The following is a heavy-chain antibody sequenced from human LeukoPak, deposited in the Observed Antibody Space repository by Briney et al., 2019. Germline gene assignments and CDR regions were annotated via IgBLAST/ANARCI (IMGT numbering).Heavy chain of an antibody. J-gene: IGHJ6*03. V-gene: IGHV1-2*02. CDR1: GYTFTGYY. CDR3: ARGPFTYDILTGYHYYYYYMDV. Sequence: ASVKVSCKASGYTFTGYYMHWVRQAPGQGLEWMGWINPNSGGTNYAQKFQGRVTMTRDTSISTAYMELSSLRSADTAVYYCARGPFTYDILTGYHYYYYYMDVWGKGTTVTISS. CDR2: INPNSGGT. D-gene: IGHD3-9*01.